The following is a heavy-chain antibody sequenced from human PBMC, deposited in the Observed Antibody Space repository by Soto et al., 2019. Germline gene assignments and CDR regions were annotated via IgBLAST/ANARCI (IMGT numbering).Heavy chain of an antibody. CDR2: ITAYNINT. Sequence: GASVKVSCKASGYTFTDYGISWVRQAPGQGVEWMGWITAYNINTNYAQKFQGRVTMTTDKSTSTAYMELSSLRSEDTAVYYCATDGALLGQLVRDQNIDYWGQGTLVSVSS. V-gene: IGHV1-18*01. CDR3: ATDGALLGQLVRDQNIDY. D-gene: IGHD6-6*01. CDR1: GYTFTDYG. J-gene: IGHJ4*02.